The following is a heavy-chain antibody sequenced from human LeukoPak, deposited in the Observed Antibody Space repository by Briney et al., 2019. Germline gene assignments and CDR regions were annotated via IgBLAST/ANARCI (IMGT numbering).Heavy chain of an antibody. CDR3: ARWEESDAFDI. CDR1: GGSISRSTYY. J-gene: IGHJ3*02. D-gene: IGHD1-26*01. CDR2: IYYSGST. Sequence: SETLSLTCTVSGGSISRSTYYWGWIRQPPGKGLEWIGSIYYSGSTNYNPSLKSRVTISVDTTKNQFSLRLSSVTAADTAVYYCARWEESDAFDIWGQGTMVTVSS. V-gene: IGHV4-39*01.